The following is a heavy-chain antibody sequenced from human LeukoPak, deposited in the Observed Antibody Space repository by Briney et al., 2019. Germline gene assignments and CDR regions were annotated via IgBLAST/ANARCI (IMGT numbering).Heavy chain of an antibody. Sequence: SETLSLTCAVYGGSFSGYYWSWIRQPPGKGLEWIGEINHSGSTNYNPSLKSRVTISVDTSKSQFSLKLSSVTAADTAVYYCARGRSSGSYDYWGQGTLVTVSS. CDR1: GGSFSGYY. J-gene: IGHJ4*02. CDR2: INHSGST. V-gene: IGHV4-34*01. CDR3: ARGRSSGSYDY. D-gene: IGHD3-22*01.